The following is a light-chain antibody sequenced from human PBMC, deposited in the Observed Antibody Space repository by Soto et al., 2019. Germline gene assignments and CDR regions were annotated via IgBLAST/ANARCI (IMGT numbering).Light chain of an antibody. J-gene: IGKJ1*01. CDR2: DAS. Sequence: DIQMTQSPSTLSASVGDRVTITCRASQSVSSWLAWCQQKPGKAPKLLIYDASTLESGVPSRFGGSGSGTEFTLTISSLQPDDFTTYYCHQYNTYPWTFGQGTKVDIK. CDR3: HQYNTYPWT. V-gene: IGKV1-5*01. CDR1: QSVSSW.